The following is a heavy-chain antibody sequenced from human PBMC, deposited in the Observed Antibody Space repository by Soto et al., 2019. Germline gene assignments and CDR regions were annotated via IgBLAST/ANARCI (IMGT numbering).Heavy chain of an antibody. D-gene: IGHD1-26*01. V-gene: IGHV1-58*01. CDR1: GFTFTSSA. Sequence: SVKVSCKASGFTFTSSAVQWVRQARGQRLEWIGWIVVGSGNTNYAQKFQERVTITRDMSTSTAYMELSSLRSEDSAVYYCAAERAAGGSYVATIYYYGMDVWGQETTVTVSS. J-gene: IGHJ6*02. CDR3: AAERAAGGSYVATIYYYGMDV. CDR2: IVVGSGNT.